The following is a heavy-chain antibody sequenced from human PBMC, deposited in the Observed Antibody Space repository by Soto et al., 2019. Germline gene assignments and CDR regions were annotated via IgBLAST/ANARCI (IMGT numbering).Heavy chain of an antibody. CDR2: LSYDGSNT. CDR3: AKRGEYGSLHYIDY. D-gene: IGHD6-6*01. V-gene: IGHV3-30*18. J-gene: IGHJ4*02. CDR1: GFTFSSYG. Sequence: GGSLRLSCEASGFTFSSYGMHWVRQAPGKGLEWVAALSYDGSNTYYVDSVRGRFTVSRDNSKNTLYLQMNSLRDDDTAVYSCAKRGEYGSLHYIDYWGQGTLVTVSS.